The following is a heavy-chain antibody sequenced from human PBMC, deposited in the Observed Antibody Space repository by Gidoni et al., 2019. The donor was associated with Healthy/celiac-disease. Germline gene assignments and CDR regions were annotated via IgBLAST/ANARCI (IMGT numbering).Heavy chain of an antibody. CDR2: ISGSGGST. CDR3: AKGPPYYYDSSGYYNVDY. D-gene: IGHD3-22*01. CDR1: GFTFSSYA. J-gene: IGHJ4*02. V-gene: IGHV3-23*01. Sequence: EVQLLESGGGLVQPGGSLRLSCAASGFTFSSYAMSWVRQAPGKGLEWVSAISGSGGSTYYADSVKGRFTISRDNSKNTLYLQMNSLRAEDTAVYYCAKGPPYYYDSSGYYNVDYWGQGTLVTVSS.